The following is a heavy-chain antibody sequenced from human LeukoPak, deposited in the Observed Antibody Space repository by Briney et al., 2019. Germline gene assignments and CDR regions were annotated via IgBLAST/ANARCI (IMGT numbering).Heavy chain of an antibody. CDR2: INPNSGGT. Sequence: ASVTVSCKASGYTFTGYYMHWVRQAPGQGLEWMGWINPNSGGTNYAQKFQGRVTMTRDTSISTAYMELSRLRSDDTAVYYCARDRKWSSGWYAVWGQGTLVTVSS. V-gene: IGHV1-2*02. CDR1: GYTFTGYY. J-gene: IGHJ4*02. D-gene: IGHD6-19*01. CDR3: ARDRKWSSGWYAV.